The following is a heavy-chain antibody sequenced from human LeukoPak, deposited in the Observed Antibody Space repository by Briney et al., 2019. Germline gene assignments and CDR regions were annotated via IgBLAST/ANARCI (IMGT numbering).Heavy chain of an antibody. CDR3: ARALDSSGYPFDY. CDR2: INPNSGGT. D-gene: IGHD3-22*01. CDR1: GYSFTAYY. Sequence: ASVKVSCKASGYSFTAYYMHWVRQAPGQGLEWMGWINPNSGGTNYAQKFQGRVTMTSDMSTSTVYMELSSLRSEDTAEYYCARALDSSGYPFDYWGQGTLVTVSS. V-gene: IGHV1-2*02. J-gene: IGHJ4*02.